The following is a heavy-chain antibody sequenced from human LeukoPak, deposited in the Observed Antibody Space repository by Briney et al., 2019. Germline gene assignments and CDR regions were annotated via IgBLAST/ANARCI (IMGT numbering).Heavy chain of an antibody. V-gene: IGHV4-34*01. J-gene: IGHJ4*02. CDR1: GGSFSGYY. CDR2: INHSGST. CDR3: ASNVYDYVWGSYRQRRVDFDY. D-gene: IGHD3-16*02. Sequence: SETPSLTCAVYGGSFSGYYWSWIRQPPGKGLEWIGEINHSGSTNYNPSLKSRVTISVDTSKNQFSLKLSSVTAADTAVYYCASNVYDYVWGSYRQRRVDFDYWGQGTLVTVSS.